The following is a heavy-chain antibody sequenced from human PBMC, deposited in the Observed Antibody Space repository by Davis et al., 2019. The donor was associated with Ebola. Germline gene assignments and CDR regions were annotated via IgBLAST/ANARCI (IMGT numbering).Heavy chain of an antibody. CDR3: ARGPCSSTSCYKDWFDP. CDR2: INHSGST. V-gene: IGHV4-34*01. CDR1: GGSFSGYY. D-gene: IGHD2-2*02. Sequence: PSETLSLTCAVYGGSFSGYYWSWIRQPPGKGLEWIGEINHSGSTNYNPSLKSRVTISVDTSKNQFSLKLSSVTAADTAVYYCARGPCSSTSCYKDWFDPWGQGTLVTVSS. J-gene: IGHJ5*02.